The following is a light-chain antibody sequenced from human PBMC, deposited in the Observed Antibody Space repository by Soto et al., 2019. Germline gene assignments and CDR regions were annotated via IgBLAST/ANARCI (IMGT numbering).Light chain of an antibody. V-gene: IGKV3-20*01. CDR2: GAS. CDR1: QSVSANY. CDR3: HQYGSSPFT. Sequence: EVVLTQSPATLSLSPGERATLSCRANQSVSANYLAWYQQKPGQAHMLLIYGASSRATAIPDKFSGSGSGTDLTRTISIQESEDFAVFYCHQYGSSPFTCDPGTNVDIK. J-gene: IGKJ3*01.